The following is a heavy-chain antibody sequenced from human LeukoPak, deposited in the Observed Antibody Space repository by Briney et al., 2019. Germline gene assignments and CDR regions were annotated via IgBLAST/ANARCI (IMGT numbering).Heavy chain of an antibody. V-gene: IGHV3-53*01. J-gene: IGHJ4*02. D-gene: IGHD2-15*01. CDR3: LGYCSGGSCYSGAH. Sequence: GGSLRLSCAASGFTVSSNYMSWVRQAPGKGLEWVSVIYSGGSTYYADSVKGRFTISRDNSKNTQFLQMNSLRGEDTAVYYCLGYCSGGSCYSGAHWGQGTLVTVSS. CDR2: IYSGGST. CDR1: GFTVSSNY.